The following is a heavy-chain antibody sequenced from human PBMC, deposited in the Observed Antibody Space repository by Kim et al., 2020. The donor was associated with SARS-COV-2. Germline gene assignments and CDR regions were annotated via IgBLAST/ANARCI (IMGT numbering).Heavy chain of an antibody. CDR1: GGSISSSSYY. Sequence: SETLSLTCTVSGGSISSSSYYWGWIRQPPGKGLEWIGSIYYSGSTYYNPSLKSRVTISVDTSKNQFSLKLSSVTAADTAVYYCASLYYDFWSGYFLAPWGQGTLVTVSS. J-gene: IGHJ5*02. V-gene: IGHV4-39*01. D-gene: IGHD3-3*01. CDR2: IYYSGST. CDR3: ASLYYDFWSGYFLAP.